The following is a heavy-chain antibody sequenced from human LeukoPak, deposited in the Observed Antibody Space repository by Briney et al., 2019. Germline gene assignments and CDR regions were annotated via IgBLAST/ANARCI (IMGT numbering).Heavy chain of an antibody. V-gene: IGHV1-2*02. CDR2: INPNSGGT. J-gene: IGHJ5*02. D-gene: IGHD2-2*02. CDR3: PTLRTACSSTSCYTSFAP. Sequence: ASVKVSCKASGYSFTGYYMHWVRQAPGQGLEWMGWINPNSGGTNYAQKFQGRGTITRNTSISTAYMELSSLRSEDTALYSCPTLRTACSSTSCYTSFAPWGQGTLVTVSS. CDR1: GYSFTGYY.